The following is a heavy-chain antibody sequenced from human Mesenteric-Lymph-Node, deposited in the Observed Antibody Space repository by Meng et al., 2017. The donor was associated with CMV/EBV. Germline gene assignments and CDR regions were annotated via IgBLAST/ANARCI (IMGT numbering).Heavy chain of an antibody. Sequence: GESLKISCTASGFTVSSNYMSWVRQAPGKGLEWVSVIYSGGNTDYTDSVKGRFTISRDNSKNTLYLQMNSLRVEDTAVYYCARADGGVVYGMDVWGQGTTVTVSS. D-gene: IGHD2-15*01. V-gene: IGHV3-53*01. CDR3: ARADGGVVYGMDV. CDR1: GFTVSSNY. J-gene: IGHJ6*02. CDR2: IYSGGNT.